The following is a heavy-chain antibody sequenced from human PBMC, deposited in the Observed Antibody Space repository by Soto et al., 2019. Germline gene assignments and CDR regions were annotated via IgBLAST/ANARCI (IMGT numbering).Heavy chain of an antibody. J-gene: IGHJ6*02. Sequence: ESVKSSCKGSGYSLTSYWIGWVGQIPGKGLEWMGIIYPGDSDTRYSPSFQGQVTISADKSISTAYLQWSSLKASDTAMYYCARLSGKPIPSYYYGMDVWGQGTTVTVSS. V-gene: IGHV5-51*01. CDR3: ARLSGKPIPSYYYGMDV. CDR1: GYSLTSYW. CDR2: IYPGDSDT. D-gene: IGHD5-12*01.